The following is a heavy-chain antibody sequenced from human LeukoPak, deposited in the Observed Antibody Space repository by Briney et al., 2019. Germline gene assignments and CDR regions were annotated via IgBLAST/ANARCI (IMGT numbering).Heavy chain of an antibody. CDR2: IYYSGST. CDR1: GGSISSYY. CDR3: ARDFSATTVDAFDI. Sequence: SETLSLTCTVSGGSISSYYWSWIRQLPGKGLEWIGYIYYSGSTNYNPSLKSRVTISVDTSKNQFSLKLSSVTAADTAVYYCARDFSATTVDAFDIWGQGTMVTVSS. V-gene: IGHV4-59*01. J-gene: IGHJ3*02. D-gene: IGHD4-17*01.